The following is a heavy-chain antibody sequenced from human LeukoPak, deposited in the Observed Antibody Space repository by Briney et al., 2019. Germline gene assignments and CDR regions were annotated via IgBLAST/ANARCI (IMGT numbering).Heavy chain of an antibody. CDR1: GGSISSGDYY. CDR3: ARAYYDFWSGYYHDY. V-gene: IGHV4-30-4*01. D-gene: IGHD3-3*01. CDR2: IYYSGST. J-gene: IGHJ4*02. Sequence: PSETLSLTCTVSGGSISSGDYYWSWIRQPPGKGLEWIGYIYYSGSTYYNPSLKSRVTISVGTSKNQFSLKLSSVTAADTAVYYCARAYYDFWSGYYHDYWGQGTLVTVSS.